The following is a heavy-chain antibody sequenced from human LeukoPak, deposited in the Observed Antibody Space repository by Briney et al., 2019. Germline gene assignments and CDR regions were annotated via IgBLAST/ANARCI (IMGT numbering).Heavy chain of an antibody. CDR2: INTDGSST. CDR1: AFTFNNYW. V-gene: IGHV3-74*01. Sequence: GGSLRLSCVASAFTFNNYWMHWVRQAPGKGLVWVSRINTDGSSTSYADSVKGRFTISRDNAKNTLYLQMNSLRAEDTAVYYCARENTLVRGTRNPFDYWGRGTLVTVSS. CDR3: ARENTLVRGTRNPFDY. J-gene: IGHJ4*02. D-gene: IGHD3-10*01.